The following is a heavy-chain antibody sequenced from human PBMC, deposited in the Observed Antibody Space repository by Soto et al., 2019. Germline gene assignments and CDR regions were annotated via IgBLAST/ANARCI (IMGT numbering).Heavy chain of an antibody. CDR2: IYYSGST. Sequence: QLQLQESGPGLVKPSETLSLTCTVSGGSISSSSYYWGWIRQPPGKGLEWIGSIYYSGSTYYNPSLKSRVTISVDTSKNQFSLKLSSVTAADTAVYYCARHEESGWYGTDFQHWGQGTLVTVSS. CDR1: GGSISSSSYY. V-gene: IGHV4-39*01. D-gene: IGHD6-19*01. CDR3: ARHEESGWYGTDFQH. J-gene: IGHJ1*01.